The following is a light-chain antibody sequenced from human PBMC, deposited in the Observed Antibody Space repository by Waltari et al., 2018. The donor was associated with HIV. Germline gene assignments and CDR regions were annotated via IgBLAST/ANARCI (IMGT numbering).Light chain of an antibody. Sequence: QSALTQPASVSGSPGQSITISCTGTSSDVGSYNLVSWYQQHPDKAPKLMIYDGSKLPSGVSNRFSGSKSVNTASLTISGLQAEDEADYYCCSYAGSSTWVFGGGTKLTVL. J-gene: IGLJ3*02. CDR3: CSYAGSSTWV. V-gene: IGLV2-23*01. CDR2: DGS. CDR1: SSDVGSYNL.